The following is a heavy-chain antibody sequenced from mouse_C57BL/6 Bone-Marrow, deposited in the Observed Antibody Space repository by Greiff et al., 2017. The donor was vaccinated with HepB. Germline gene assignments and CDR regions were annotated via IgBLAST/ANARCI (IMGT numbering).Heavy chain of an antibody. Sequence: EVHLVESGGDLVKPGGSLKLSCAASGFTFSSYGMSWVRQTPDKRLEWVATISSGGSYTYYPDSVKGRFTISRDNAKNTLYLQISSLKSEDTAMYYCARRGYGSSHWYFDVWGTGTTVTVSS. V-gene: IGHV5-6*01. CDR3: ARRGYGSSHWYFDV. CDR2: ISSGGSYT. J-gene: IGHJ1*03. D-gene: IGHD1-1*01. CDR1: GFTFSSYG.